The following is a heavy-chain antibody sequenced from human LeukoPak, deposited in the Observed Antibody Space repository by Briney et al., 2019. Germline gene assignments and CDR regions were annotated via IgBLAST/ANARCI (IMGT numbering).Heavy chain of an antibody. CDR1: GGSISSSNW. CDR3: ARGGYSGYGDFDY. CDR2: IYHSGRT. D-gene: IGHD5-12*01. J-gene: IGHJ4*02. V-gene: IGHV4-4*02. Sequence: SETLSLTCAVSGGSISSSNWWSWVRQPPGKGLEWIGEIYHSGRTNYNPSLKSRVTISVDKSKNQFSLKLSSVTAADTAVYYCARGGYSGYGDFDYWGQGTLVTVSS.